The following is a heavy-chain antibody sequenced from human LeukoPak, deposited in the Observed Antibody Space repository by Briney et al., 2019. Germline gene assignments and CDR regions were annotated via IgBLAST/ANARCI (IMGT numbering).Heavy chain of an antibody. Sequence: SETLSLTCTVSGGSISSSSYYWGWIRQPPGKGLEWIGSMYYSGSTYYNPSLKSRVTISVDTSKNQFSLKLSSVTAADTAVYYCAREGGLQHHFDYWGQGTLVTVSS. CDR1: GGSISSSSYY. CDR3: AREGGLQHHFDY. D-gene: IGHD4-11*01. CDR2: MYYSGST. V-gene: IGHV4-39*07. J-gene: IGHJ4*02.